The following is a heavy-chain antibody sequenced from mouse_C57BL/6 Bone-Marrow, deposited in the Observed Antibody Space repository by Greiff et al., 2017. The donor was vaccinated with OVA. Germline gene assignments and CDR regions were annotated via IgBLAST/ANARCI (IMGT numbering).Heavy chain of an antibody. Sequence: QVQLQQSGAELVRPGTSVKVSCKASGYAFTNYLIEWVKQRPGQGLEWIGVINPGSGGTNYNEKFKGKATLTADKSSSTAYMQLSSLTSEDSAVYFCARSYYYGNYGAYAMDYWGQGTSVTVSS. J-gene: IGHJ4*01. CDR2: INPGSGGT. CDR1: GYAFTNYL. D-gene: IGHD2-1*01. V-gene: IGHV1-54*01. CDR3: ARSYYYGNYGAYAMDY.